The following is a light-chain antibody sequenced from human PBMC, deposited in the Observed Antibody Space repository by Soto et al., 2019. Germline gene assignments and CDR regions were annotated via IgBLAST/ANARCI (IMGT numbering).Light chain of an antibody. CDR3: QQRSNWPLVT. CDR2: DAS. V-gene: IGKV3-11*01. J-gene: IGKJ5*01. CDR1: QSVSSY. Sequence: EIVLTQSQATLSLSPGEGSTLSCMASQSVSSYLVWYQQKPGQAPRLLIYDASNRATGIPARFSGSGSGTAFSLTISSLEPEDFSVYYCQQRSNWPLVTCGQGTRLEIK.